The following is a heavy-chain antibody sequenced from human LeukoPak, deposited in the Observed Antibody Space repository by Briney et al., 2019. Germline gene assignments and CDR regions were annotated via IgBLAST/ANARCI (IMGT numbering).Heavy chain of an antibody. CDR2: IYYSGST. J-gene: IGHJ6*03. CDR1: GYSINNGYY. CDR3: ARSVEGYCRGGSCYYYSYYMDV. D-gene: IGHD2-15*01. V-gene: IGHV4-61*01. Sequence: PSETLSLTCTVSGYSINNGYYWGWIRQPPGKGLEWIGYIYYSGSTNYNPSLKSRVTISVDTSKNQFSLKLSSVTAADTAVYYCARSVEGYCRGGSCYYYSYYMDVWGKGTTVTVSS.